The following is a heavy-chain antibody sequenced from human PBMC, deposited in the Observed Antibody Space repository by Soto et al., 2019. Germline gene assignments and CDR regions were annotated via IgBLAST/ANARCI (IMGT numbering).Heavy chain of an antibody. V-gene: IGHV3-13*01. CDR3: ARAQYSSSSVFDY. J-gene: IGHJ4*02. CDR1: GFTFSTFD. Sequence: PGGSLRLSCAGSGFTFSTFDIHWVRQAPGKGLEWVSGIGTLSDTFYAASVQGRFAISRDNAKNSLYLQMNSLRADDTAVYYCARAQYSSSSVFDYWGQGTLVTVSS. D-gene: IGHD6-6*01. CDR2: IGTLSDT.